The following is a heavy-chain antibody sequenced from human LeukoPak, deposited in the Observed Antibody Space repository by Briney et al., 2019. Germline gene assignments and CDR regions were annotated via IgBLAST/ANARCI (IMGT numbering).Heavy chain of an antibody. CDR1: GSGFSFSSYW. V-gene: IGHV3-74*01. Sequence: GGSLRLSCAASGSGFSFSSYWMHWVRQAPGKGPVWVSRIQSDGSTTSYADSVKGRFTISRDNAKNMLYLQMNSLRAEDTALYYCARAFAVHYYDSSGYPALAFDIWGQGTMVTVSS. D-gene: IGHD3-22*01. J-gene: IGHJ3*02. CDR3: ARAFAVHYYDSSGYPALAFDI. CDR2: IQSDGSTT.